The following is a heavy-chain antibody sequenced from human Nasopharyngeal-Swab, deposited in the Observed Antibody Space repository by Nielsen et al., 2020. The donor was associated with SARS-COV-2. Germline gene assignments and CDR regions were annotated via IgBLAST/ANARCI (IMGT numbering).Heavy chain of an antibody. Sequence: GESLKISCAASGFTFDDYTMHWVRQAPGKGLEWVSLISWDGGSTYYADSVKGRFTISRDNAKNSLYLQMNSLRAEDTAVYYCARDPRRGITMVRGGYSYYYYGMDVWGQGTTVTVSS. CDR1: GFTFDDYT. V-gene: IGHV3-43*01. J-gene: IGHJ6*02. CDR2: ISWDGGST. D-gene: IGHD3-10*01. CDR3: ARDPRRGITMVRGGYSYYYYGMDV.